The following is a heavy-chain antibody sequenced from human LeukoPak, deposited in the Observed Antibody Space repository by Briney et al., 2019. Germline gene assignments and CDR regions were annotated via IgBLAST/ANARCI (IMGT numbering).Heavy chain of an antibody. CDR1: GYTFTSYG. CDR2: ISAYNGNT. Sequence: GASVEVSCKASGYTFTSYGISWVRQAPGQGLEWMGWISAYNGNTNYAQKLQGRVTMTTDTSTSTAYMELRSLRSDDTAVYYCARGYCSSTSCFETWFDPWGQGTLVTVSS. D-gene: IGHD2-2*01. CDR3: ARGYCSSTSCFETWFDP. J-gene: IGHJ5*02. V-gene: IGHV1-18*01.